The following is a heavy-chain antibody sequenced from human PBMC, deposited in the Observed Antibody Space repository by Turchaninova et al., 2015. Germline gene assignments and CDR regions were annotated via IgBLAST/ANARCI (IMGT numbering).Heavy chain of an antibody. D-gene: IGHD2-21*02. V-gene: IGHV4-34*01. CDR2: INHSGST. Sequence: QVQLQQWGAGLLNSSETLSLKFDVFGGSFMGYYWTWIRQPPGKGLEWIGEINHSGSTNYNPSLRSRVTISVDTSKNQFLLQLTSLTAADTAIYYCARLVTVVSYYYGLDVWSQGTTVTVSS. CDR1: GGSFMGYY. J-gene: IGHJ6*02. CDR3: ARLVTVVSYYYGLDV.